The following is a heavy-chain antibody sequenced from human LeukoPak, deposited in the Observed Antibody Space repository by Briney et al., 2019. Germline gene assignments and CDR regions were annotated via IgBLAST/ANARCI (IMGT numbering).Heavy chain of an antibody. CDR2: ISGSGGST. CDR3: AKVTYDILTGSGGDFDY. J-gene: IGHJ4*02. V-gene: IGHV3-23*01. CDR1: GFTFSSYA. Sequence: GGSLRLSCAASGFTFSSYAMSWVRQAPGQGLEWVSAISGSGGSTYYADSVKGRFTISRDNSKNTLYLQMNSLRAEDTAVYYCAKVTYDILTGSGGDFDYWGQGTLVTVSS. D-gene: IGHD3-9*01.